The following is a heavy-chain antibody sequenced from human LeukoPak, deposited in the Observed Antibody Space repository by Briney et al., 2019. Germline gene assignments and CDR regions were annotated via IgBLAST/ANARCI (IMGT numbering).Heavy chain of an antibody. CDR3: AKDVGKWESLHFFDY. CDR2: ISGSGAST. Sequence: GGSLRLSCAASGFTFSHFWMSWVRQAPGKGLEWISGISGSGASTYYADSVTGRFTISRDNSRNTLYLQMNSLRGDDTAVYYCAKDVGKWESLHFFDYWGQGTLVTVSS. CDR1: GFTFSHFW. V-gene: IGHV3-23*01. J-gene: IGHJ4*02. D-gene: IGHD1-26*01.